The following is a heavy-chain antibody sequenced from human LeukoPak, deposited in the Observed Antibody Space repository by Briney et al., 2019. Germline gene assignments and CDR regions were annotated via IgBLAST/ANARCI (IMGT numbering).Heavy chain of an antibody. D-gene: IGHD6-13*01. J-gene: IGHJ4*02. CDR1: GFTFSSYS. Sequence: AGGSLRLSCAASGFTFSSYSMNWVRRAPGKGLEWVSSISSSSSYIYYADSVKGRFTISRDNAKNSLYLQMNSLRAEDTAVYYCARDLAAAGDYWGQGTLVTVSS. CDR2: ISSSSSYI. V-gene: IGHV3-21*01. CDR3: ARDLAAAGDY.